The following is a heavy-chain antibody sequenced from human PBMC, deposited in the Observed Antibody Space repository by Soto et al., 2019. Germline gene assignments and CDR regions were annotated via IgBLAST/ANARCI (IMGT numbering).Heavy chain of an antibody. CDR2: TSATGSTT. V-gene: IGHV3-23*01. J-gene: IGHJ4*02. CDR1: QLAFSNYA. D-gene: IGHD2-2*02. CDR3: AKQSKWSSTSCYSGGSTCPLDC. Sequence: LRLSCVAPQLAFSNYAMHWVRQAPGKGLEWVSGTSATGSTTYYADSVKGQFTISRDNSKNTLYLQMNSLRAEDTAVYYCAKQSKWSSTSCYSGGSTCPLDCWGQGTLVTVSS.